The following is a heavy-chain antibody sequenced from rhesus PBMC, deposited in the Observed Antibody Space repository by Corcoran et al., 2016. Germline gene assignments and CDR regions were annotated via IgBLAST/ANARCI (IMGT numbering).Heavy chain of an antibody. V-gene: IGHV7-114*01. CDR3: ARLSYGSNDAFDF. CDR1: GYTFTSYG. J-gene: IGHJ3*01. CDR2: TNPDTGTP. Sequence: QVQLVQSGAEVKQPGASVKVSCKASGYTFTSYGMNWVRQAHGQRLEWMGSTNPDTGTPTYAQGFKERLSFSMATSISTAYLQISSLKAEDTAVYYGARLSYGSNDAFDFWGQGLRVTVSS. D-gene: IGHD4-29*01.